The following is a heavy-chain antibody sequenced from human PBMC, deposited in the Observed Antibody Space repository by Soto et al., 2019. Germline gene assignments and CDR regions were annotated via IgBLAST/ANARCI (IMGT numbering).Heavy chain of an antibody. Sequence: PGGSLRLSCAASGLTFRTYAMSWVRQAPGKGLEWVSTIGGSGTNTYYADSVQGRLTISRDNSKNTLYLQMNSLRAEDTAVYYCARELMSSGYYYYYYYGMDVWGQGTTVTVSS. V-gene: IGHV3-23*01. J-gene: IGHJ6*02. CDR3: ARELMSSGYYYYYYYGMDV. D-gene: IGHD3-22*01. CDR2: IGGSGTNT. CDR1: GLTFRTYA.